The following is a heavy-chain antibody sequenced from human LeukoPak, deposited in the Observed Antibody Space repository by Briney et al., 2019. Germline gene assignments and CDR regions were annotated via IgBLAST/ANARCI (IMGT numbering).Heavy chain of an antibody. Sequence: ASVKVSCEASGYTFTGYYMHWVRQAPGQGLEWVGWINPNSGGTNYAQKFQGRVTMTRDTSISTAYMELSRLRSDDTAVYYCARGGYSGYYYYDYWGQGTLVTVSS. CDR2: INPNSGGT. CDR3: ARGGYSGYYYYDY. J-gene: IGHJ4*02. CDR1: GYTFTGYY. V-gene: IGHV1-2*02. D-gene: IGHD3-22*01.